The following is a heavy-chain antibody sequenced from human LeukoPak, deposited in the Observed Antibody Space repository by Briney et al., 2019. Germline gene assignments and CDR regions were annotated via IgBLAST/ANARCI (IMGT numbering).Heavy chain of an antibody. CDR1: GFSFSSYW. Sequence: GGSLRLSCAASGFSFSSYWMHWVRQAPGTGLVWVSRIKSDGSTTNYADFVKGRFTISRDNAKNTLYLQMNSLRAEDTAVYYCARGGVAGAFDIWGHGTMVTVSS. J-gene: IGHJ3*02. V-gene: IGHV3-74*01. CDR2: IKSDGSTT. CDR3: ARGGVAGAFDI. D-gene: IGHD2-21*01.